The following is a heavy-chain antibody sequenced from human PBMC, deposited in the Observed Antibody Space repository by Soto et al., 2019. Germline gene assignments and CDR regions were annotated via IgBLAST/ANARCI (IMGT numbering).Heavy chain of an antibody. Sequence: GGSLRLSCAASGFTFSDYYMNWIRQAPGKXLEWVSHISSGSSYTHYADSVKGRFTISRDNAKNSMYLQMNSLRAEDTAVYYCATFRGTSNYYDSSGYLSSWGQGTLVTVSS. J-gene: IGHJ4*02. V-gene: IGHV3-11*06. D-gene: IGHD3-22*01. CDR1: GFTFSDYY. CDR3: ATFRGTSNYYDSSGYLSS. CDR2: ISSGSSYT.